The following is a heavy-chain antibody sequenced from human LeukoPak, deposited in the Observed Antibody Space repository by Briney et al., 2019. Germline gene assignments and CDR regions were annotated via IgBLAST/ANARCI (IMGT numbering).Heavy chain of an antibody. CDR2: ITVSGGNT. Sequence: GGSLRLSCAAPGFTFNNYVLSWVRQAPGKGLEWVSTITVSGGNTYYADSVKGRFTISRDNSKNTLYLQINSLRAEDTAVYYCAKDWSGGGSSRYLGDYWRQGTLVTVSS. CDR1: GFTFNNYV. CDR3: AKDWSGGGSSRYLGDY. J-gene: IGHJ4*02. D-gene: IGHD6-13*01. V-gene: IGHV3-23*01.